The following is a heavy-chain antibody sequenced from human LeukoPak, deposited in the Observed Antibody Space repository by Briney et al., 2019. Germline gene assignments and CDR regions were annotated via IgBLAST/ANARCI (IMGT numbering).Heavy chain of an antibody. CDR1: GVTFSDHY. CDR3: AKTSIAAPPRYFDY. J-gene: IGHJ4*02. D-gene: IGHD6-6*01. CDR2: ISGSGGST. V-gene: IGHV3-23*01. Sequence: PGGSLRLSCAASGVTFSDHYMDWVRQAPGKGLEWVSAISGSGGSTYYADSVKGRFTISRDNSKNTLYLQMNSLRAEDTAVYYCAKTSIAAPPRYFDYWGQGTLVTVSS.